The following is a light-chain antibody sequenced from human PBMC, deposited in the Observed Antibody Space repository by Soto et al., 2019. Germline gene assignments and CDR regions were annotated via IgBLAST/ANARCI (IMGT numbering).Light chain of an antibody. V-gene: IGKV3-20*01. CDR2: GAS. CDR1: QSVNSNY. J-gene: IGKJ1*01. Sequence: EIVLTQSPGTLSLSPGERATLSCRASQSVNSNYLAWYQQKPGQGPRLLMYGASSRATGIPDRFSGSGSGTDFPLTISRLEPEDFAVYYCQKYDNSPRTFGQGTKVEIE. CDR3: QKYDNSPRT.